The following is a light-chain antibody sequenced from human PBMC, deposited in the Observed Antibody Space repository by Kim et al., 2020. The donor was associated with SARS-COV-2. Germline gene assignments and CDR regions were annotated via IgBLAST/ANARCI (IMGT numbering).Light chain of an antibody. Sequence: QSVLTQPPSASGSPGQSVTISCTGTSSDVGGYNFVSWYQQHPGKAPKLIVYEVIKRPSGVPDRFSGSKSGNTASLTVSGLQAEDEADYYCSSYAGSKNWVFGGGTQLTVL. V-gene: IGLV2-8*01. CDR1: SSDVGGYNF. CDR2: EVI. CDR3: SSYAGSKNWV. J-gene: IGLJ3*02.